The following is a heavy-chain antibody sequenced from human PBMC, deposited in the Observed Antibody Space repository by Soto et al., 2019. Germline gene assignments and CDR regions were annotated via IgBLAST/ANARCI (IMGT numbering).Heavy chain of an antibody. CDR1: GGTFSSYA. CDR3: ARDAVDYDSSGYDAFDI. J-gene: IGHJ3*02. CDR2: IIPIFGTA. D-gene: IGHD3-22*01. V-gene: IGHV1-69*01. Sequence: QVPLVQSGAEVKKPGSSVKVSCKASGGTFSSYAISWVRQAPGQGLEWMGGIIPIFGTANYAQKFQGRVTITADESTSTAYMELSSLRSEDTAVYYCARDAVDYDSSGYDAFDIWGQGTMVTVSS.